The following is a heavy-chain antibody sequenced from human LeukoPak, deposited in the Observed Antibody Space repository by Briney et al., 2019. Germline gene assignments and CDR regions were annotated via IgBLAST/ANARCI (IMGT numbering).Heavy chain of an antibody. D-gene: IGHD3-22*01. J-gene: IGHJ4*02. CDR3: ARPMLESGYYYWANGFDY. Sequence: PSETLSLTCTVSGGSISSSSYYWGWIRQPPGKGLEWIGSIYYSGSTYYNPSLKSRVTISVDTSKNQFSLKLSSVTAADTAVYYCARPMLESGYYYWANGFDYWGQGTLVTVSS. CDR2: IYYSGST. CDR1: GGSISSSSYY. V-gene: IGHV4-39*01.